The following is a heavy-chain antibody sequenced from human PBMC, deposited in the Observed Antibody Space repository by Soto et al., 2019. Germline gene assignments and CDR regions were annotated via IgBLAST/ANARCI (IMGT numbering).Heavy chain of an antibody. CDR2: INPNSGGT. CDR1: GYTFTGYY. D-gene: IGHD2-8*01. V-gene: IGHV1-2*02. CDR3: ARDHCTNGVCYSPFDY. J-gene: IGHJ4*02. Sequence: ASVRVSCKASGYTFTGYYMHWVRQAPGQGLEWTGWINPNSGGTNYAQKFQGRVTMTRDTSISTAYMELSRLRSDDTAVYYCARDHCTNGVCYSPFDYWGQGTLVTVSS.